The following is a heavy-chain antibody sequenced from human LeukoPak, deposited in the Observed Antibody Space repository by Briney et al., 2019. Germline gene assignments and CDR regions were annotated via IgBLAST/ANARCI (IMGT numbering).Heavy chain of an antibody. D-gene: IGHD3-16*01. CDR2: IKQDGSEK. CDR3: ARGGGLDV. J-gene: IGHJ6*02. V-gene: IGHV3-7*03. CDR1: GFTFSSYW. Sequence: GGSLRLSCAASGFTFSSYWMSWVRQAPGKGLEWVANIKQDGSEKYYVDSVKGRFTISRGNAKNSLYLQMSNSRAEDTAVYFCARGGGLDVWGQGATVTVSS.